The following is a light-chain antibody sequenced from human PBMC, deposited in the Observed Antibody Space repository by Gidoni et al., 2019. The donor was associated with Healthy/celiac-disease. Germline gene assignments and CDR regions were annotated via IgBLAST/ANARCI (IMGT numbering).Light chain of an antibody. V-gene: IGLV1-44*01. CDR1: SSNIGSNT. CDR3: AAWDDSLNGVV. J-gene: IGLJ2*01. CDR2: SNN. Sequence: QSVLTQPPSASGTPGPRVTISCSGSSSNIGSNTVNWYQQLPGKAPKLLIYSNNQRPSGVPDRFSGSKSGTSASLAISGLQSEDEADYYCAAWDDSLNGVVFGGGTKLTVL.